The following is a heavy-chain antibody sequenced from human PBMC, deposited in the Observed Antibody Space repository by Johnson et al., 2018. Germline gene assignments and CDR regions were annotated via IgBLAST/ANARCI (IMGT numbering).Heavy chain of an antibody. CDR3: PRTGGYSSDGRTSYAFDI. D-gene: IGHD2-15*01. V-gene: IGHV3-7*01. CDR2: IKPDGTEK. CDR1: GFTFSNYW. Sequence: VQLVQSGGGLVQPGGSLRLSCVASGFTFSNYWMSWVRQTPGKGLEWLANIKPDGTEKYYMDSVKGRFTISRDNARNSLYLQINGLRAEDPAVYYCPRTGGYSSDGRTSYAFDIWGQGTMVTVSS. J-gene: IGHJ3*02.